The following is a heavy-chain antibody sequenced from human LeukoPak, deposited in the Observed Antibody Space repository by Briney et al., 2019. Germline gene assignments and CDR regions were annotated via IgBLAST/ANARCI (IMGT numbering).Heavy chain of an antibody. Sequence: GGSLRLSCTASGFTFGDYAMSWFRQAPGKGLEWVGFIRSKAYGGTTEYAAYVKGRFTISRDDSKSIAYLQMNSLKTEDTAVYYCTRDTPADDYGGDEPPHYYYGMDVWGQGTTVTVSS. CDR3: TRDTPADDYGGDEPPHYYYGMDV. J-gene: IGHJ6*02. V-gene: IGHV3-49*03. CDR2: IRSKAYGGTT. CDR1: GFTFGDYA. D-gene: IGHD4-23*01.